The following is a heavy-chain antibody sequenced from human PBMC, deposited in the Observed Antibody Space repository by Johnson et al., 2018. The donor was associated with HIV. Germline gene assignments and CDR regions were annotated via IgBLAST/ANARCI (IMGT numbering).Heavy chain of an antibody. CDR1: GFTFSSYG. J-gene: IGHJ3*01. CDR2: IKSKTHGETT. CDR3: VTADRGSA. Sequence: VQLVESGGGVVQPGGSLRLSCAASGFTFSSYGMHWVRQAPGKGLEWVGRIKSKTHGETTDYAAPVKGRFSISRDDSKNTLYLQMNSLKSEDTAVYYCVTADRGSAWGQGTTVTVSS. V-gene: IGHV3-15*01. D-gene: IGHD1-26*01.